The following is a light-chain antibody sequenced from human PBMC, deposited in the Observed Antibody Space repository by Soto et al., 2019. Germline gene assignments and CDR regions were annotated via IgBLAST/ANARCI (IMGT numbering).Light chain of an antibody. Sequence: EIVLTPSPGTLSLSPGERATLSCRASQRVSSSYLAWYQQKPGQAPRLLIYGASSRATGIPYRFSGSGSGTDFTLTIRRLEPEDLAVYYCQQYGSSPYTFGQGTKLEIK. V-gene: IGKV3-20*01. CDR3: QQYGSSPYT. CDR1: QRVSSSY. J-gene: IGKJ2*01. CDR2: GAS.